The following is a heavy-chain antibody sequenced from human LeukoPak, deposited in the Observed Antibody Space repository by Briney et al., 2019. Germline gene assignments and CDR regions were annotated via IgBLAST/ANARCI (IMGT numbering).Heavy chain of an antibody. V-gene: IGHV4-59*01. CDR2: IYYSGST. CDR3: ARGRGTGDQGFDY. Sequence: MPSETLSLTCTVSGGSISSFYWSWIRQPAGKGLEWIGYIYYSGSTKYNPSLKSRVTISVDMSKNQFSLKLSSVTAADTAVYYCARGRGTGDQGFDYWGQGTLVTVSS. J-gene: IGHJ4*02. D-gene: IGHD7-27*01. CDR1: GGSISSFY.